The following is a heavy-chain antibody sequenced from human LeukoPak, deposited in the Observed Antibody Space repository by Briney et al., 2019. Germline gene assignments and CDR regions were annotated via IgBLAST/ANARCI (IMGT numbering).Heavy chain of an antibody. J-gene: IGHJ4*02. CDR3: ARNGHYCLDY. V-gene: IGHV4-34*01. D-gene: IGHD3-10*01. CDR1: GGSFSGYY. Sequence: SETLSLTCAVYGGSFSGYYWSWIRQPPGKGLEWIGEINHTGSTTYNPSLESRVTISIDKSKNQFSLKLSSVTAADTAVYYCARNGHYCLDYWGQGILVTVSS. CDR2: INHTGST.